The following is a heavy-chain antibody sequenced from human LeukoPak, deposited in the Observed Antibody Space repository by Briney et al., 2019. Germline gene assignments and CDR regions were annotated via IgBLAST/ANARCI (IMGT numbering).Heavy chain of an antibody. D-gene: IGHD3-9*01. Sequence: ASVKVSCKASGYTFTGYDINWVRQATGQGLEWMGWMNPNSGNTGYAQKFQGRVTMTRNTSISTAYMELSSLRSEDTAVYYCARGLTLRRMGLTGGYWGQGTLVTVSS. CDR3: ARGLTLRRMGLTGGY. CDR1: GYTFTGYD. CDR2: MNPNSGNT. J-gene: IGHJ4*02. V-gene: IGHV1-8*01.